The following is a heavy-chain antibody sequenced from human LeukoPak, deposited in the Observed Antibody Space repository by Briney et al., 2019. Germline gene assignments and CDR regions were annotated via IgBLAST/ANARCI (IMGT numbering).Heavy chain of an antibody. CDR1: GFTFSSYA. V-gene: IGHV3-30*14. CDR2: ISYDGSNK. CDR3: AKADFGEWVMDV. D-gene: IGHD3-10*01. Sequence: GGSLRLSCAASGFTFSSYAMHWVRQAPGKGLEWVAVISYDGSNKYYADSVKGRFNISKDNFRNTLFLQMNSLRPDDTAVYYCAKADFGEWVMDVWGQGTAVIVSS. J-gene: IGHJ6*02.